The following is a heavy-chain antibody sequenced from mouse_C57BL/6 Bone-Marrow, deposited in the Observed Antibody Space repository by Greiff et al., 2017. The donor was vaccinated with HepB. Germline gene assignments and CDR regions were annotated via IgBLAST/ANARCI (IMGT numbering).Heavy chain of an antibody. CDR3: ARRGYYYAMDY. Sequence: EVHLVESGGDLVKPGGSLKLSCAASGFTFSSYGMSWVRQTPDKRLEWVATISSGGSYTYYPDSVKGRFTISRDNAKNTLYLQMSSLKSEDTARYYCARRGYYYAMDYWGQGTSVTVSS. CDR2: ISSGGSYT. CDR1: GFTFSSYG. V-gene: IGHV5-6*01. J-gene: IGHJ4*01.